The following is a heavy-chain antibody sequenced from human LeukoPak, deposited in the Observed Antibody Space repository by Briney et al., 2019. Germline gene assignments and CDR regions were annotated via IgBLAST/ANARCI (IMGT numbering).Heavy chain of an antibody. V-gene: IGHV6-1*01. CDR3: AREGHPNSSGWSDLGFDP. D-gene: IGHD6-19*01. Sequence: SQTLSLTCAISGDSVSSNSAAWNWIRQSPSRGLEWLGRTYYRSKWYNDYAVSVKSRITINPDTSKNQFSLQLNSVTPEDTAVYYCAREGHPNSSGWSDLGFDPWGQGTLVTVSS. CDR1: GDSVSSNSAA. CDR2: TYYRSKWYN. J-gene: IGHJ5*02.